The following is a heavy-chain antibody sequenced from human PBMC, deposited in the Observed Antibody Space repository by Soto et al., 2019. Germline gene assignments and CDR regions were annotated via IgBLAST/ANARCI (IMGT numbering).Heavy chain of an antibody. CDR3: ARGSCSGGSCYSGNFDY. CDR2: IYHSGST. Sequence: PSETLSLTCAVSGGSISSGGYSWSWIRQPPGKGLEWIGYIYHSGSTYYNPSLKSRVTISVDRSKSQFSLKLSSVTAADTAVYYCARGSCSGGSCYSGNFDYWGQGTLVTVSS. V-gene: IGHV4-30-2*01. J-gene: IGHJ4*02. CDR1: GGSISSGGYS. D-gene: IGHD2-15*01.